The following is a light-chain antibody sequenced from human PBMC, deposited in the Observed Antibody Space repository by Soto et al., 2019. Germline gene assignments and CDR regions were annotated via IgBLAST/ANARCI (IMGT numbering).Light chain of an antibody. J-gene: IGKJ1*01. CDR1: QSISSW. CDR2: DAS. V-gene: IGKV1-5*01. CDR3: QQYDSYSRA. Sequence: DIQMTQSPSTLSASVGDRVTITCRASQSISSWLAWYQQKPGKAPNLLIYDASSLESGVPPRFSGSGSGTGFTLTISSLQPDDFATYYCQQYDSYSRAFGQGTKVDIK.